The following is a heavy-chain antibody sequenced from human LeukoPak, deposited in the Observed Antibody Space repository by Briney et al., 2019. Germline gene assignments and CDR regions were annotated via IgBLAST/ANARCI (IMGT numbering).Heavy chain of an antibody. J-gene: IGHJ4*02. CDR3: ARGRYSSSQALGY. D-gene: IGHD6-13*01. CDR1: GGSISSGDYY. V-gene: IGHV4-30-4*01. CDR2: INHSGST. Sequence: PSQTLSLTCTVSGGSISSGDYYWIWIRQPPGKGLEWIGEINHSGSTNYNPSLKSRVTISVDTSKNQFSLKLSSVTAADKAVYYCARGRYSSSQALGYWGQGTLVTVSS.